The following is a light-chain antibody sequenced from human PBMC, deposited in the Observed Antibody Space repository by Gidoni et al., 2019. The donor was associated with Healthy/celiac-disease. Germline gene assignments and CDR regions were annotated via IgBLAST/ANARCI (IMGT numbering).Light chain of an antibody. Sequence: SYVLTQPPSVSVAPGRTAWITCGGNNIGSKSGHWYQQKPGQAPLMVVYDDSDRPSGIPERFSGSNSGNTATLTISRVEAGDEADYYCQVWDSSSDWVFGGGTKLTVL. V-gene: IGLV3-21*03. CDR3: QVWDSSSDWV. CDR1: NIGSKS. CDR2: DDS. J-gene: IGLJ3*02.